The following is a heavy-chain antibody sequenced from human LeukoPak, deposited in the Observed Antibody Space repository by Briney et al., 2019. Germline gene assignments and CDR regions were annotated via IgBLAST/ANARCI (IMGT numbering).Heavy chain of an antibody. CDR1: GYTFTSYY. D-gene: IGHD4-17*01. J-gene: IGHJ5*02. CDR3: ARASLYGDYLS. V-gene: IGHV1-46*01. Sequence: ASVKVSCKASGYTFTSYYMHWVRQAPGQGLEWMGIINPSGGSTSYAQKFQGRGIMTRDTSTSTVYMELSSLRSEDTAVYYCARASLYGDYLSWGQGTLVTVSS. CDR2: INPSGGST.